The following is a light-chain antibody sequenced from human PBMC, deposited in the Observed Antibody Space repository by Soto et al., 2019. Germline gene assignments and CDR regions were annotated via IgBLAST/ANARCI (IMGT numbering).Light chain of an antibody. CDR3: CSYAGSHNYV. Sequence: TSSDVGSYNLVSWYQQRPDKAPKLMIYDVTKRATSVSYGFSGSKSDNTAYLTISGLQAEDEADYYCCSYAGSHNYVFGTGTKVTVL. CDR2: DVT. CDR1: SSDVGSYNL. V-gene: IGLV2-23*02. J-gene: IGLJ1*01.